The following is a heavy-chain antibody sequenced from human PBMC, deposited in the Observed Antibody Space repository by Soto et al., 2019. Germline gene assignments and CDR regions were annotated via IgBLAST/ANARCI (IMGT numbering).Heavy chain of an antibody. V-gene: IGHV3-23*01. CDR2: ISGSGGST. Sequence: PGGSLRPSCAASGFTVSSSQMTWVRQAPGKALEWVSAISGSGGSTYYADTVKGRFTISRDNSKNTLYRKMNSLRAEDTAVYYCAKALISSSWYWDYYYYGMDVWGQGTTVTVSS. D-gene: IGHD6-13*01. CDR1: GFTVSSSQ. J-gene: IGHJ6*02. CDR3: AKALISSSWYWDYYYYGMDV.